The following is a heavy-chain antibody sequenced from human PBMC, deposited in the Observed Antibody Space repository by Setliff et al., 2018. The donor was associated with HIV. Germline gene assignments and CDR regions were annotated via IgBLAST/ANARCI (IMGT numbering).Heavy chain of an antibody. V-gene: IGHV4-38-2*02. CDR2: IYHSGST. Sequence: SETLSLTCTVSGYSISNGYYWAWIRQTPGKGPEWIGSIYHSGSTYYNPSLKSRVTMSLDTSKSQFSLKLRSVTATDTAVYYCARRIAVANYYFDFWGQGTLVTVSS. J-gene: IGHJ4*02. CDR3: ARRIAVANYYFDF. CDR1: GYSISNGYY. D-gene: IGHD6-19*01.